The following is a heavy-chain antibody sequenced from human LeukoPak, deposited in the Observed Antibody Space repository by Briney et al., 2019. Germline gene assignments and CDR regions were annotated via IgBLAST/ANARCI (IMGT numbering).Heavy chain of an antibody. Sequence: GGSLRLSCGASGFTFSSYAMRWVRQAPGKGLEWVSAISGSGGSTYYADSVKGRFTISRDNPKNTLYLQMNSLRAEDTAVYSCARGRGYCSRTSCYFNAFDIWGQGTMVTVSS. CDR2: ISGSGGST. CDR3: ARGRGYCSRTSCYFNAFDI. V-gene: IGHV3-23*01. CDR1: GFTFSSYA. J-gene: IGHJ3*02. D-gene: IGHD2-2*01.